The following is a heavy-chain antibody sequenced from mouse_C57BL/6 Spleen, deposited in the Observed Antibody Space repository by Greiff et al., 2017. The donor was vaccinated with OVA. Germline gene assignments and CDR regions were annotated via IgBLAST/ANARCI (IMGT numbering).Heavy chain of an antibody. Sequence: VQLQQSGPELVKPGASVKIPCKASGYTFTDYNMDWVKQSHGKSLEWIGDINPNNGGTIYNQKFKGKATFTVDTSYSTAYMEIRRPTSENTTVYYCARGDGYDCWFAYWGQGTLVTVSA. CDR3: ARGDGYDCWFAY. V-gene: IGHV1-18*01. CDR2: INPNNGGT. D-gene: IGHD2-2*01. CDR1: GYTFTDYN. J-gene: IGHJ3*01.